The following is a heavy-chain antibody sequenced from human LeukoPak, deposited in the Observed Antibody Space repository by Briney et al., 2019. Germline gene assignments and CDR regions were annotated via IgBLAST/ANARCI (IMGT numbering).Heavy chain of an antibody. D-gene: IGHD2-2*01. V-gene: IGHV3-23*01. CDR2: ISGDGDST. Sequence: GGSLRLSCAASGFTFSSYAMSWVRQAPGKGLEWVSVISGDGDSTIYADSVKGRFTISRDNSKNTLFLQMNSLRAEDTAVYFCAKGVTASCYAALNYWGQGTLVTVSS. CDR3: AKGVTASCYAALNY. J-gene: IGHJ4*02. CDR1: GFTFSSYA.